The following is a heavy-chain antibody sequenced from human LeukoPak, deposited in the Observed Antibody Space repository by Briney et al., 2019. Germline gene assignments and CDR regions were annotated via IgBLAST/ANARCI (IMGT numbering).Heavy chain of an antibody. Sequence: PGGSLRLSCAASGFTFSSFDMHWVRQPPGQGVEGVSTICTASDTYYPGSVEGRFTISRDNTKNYLYLEMNSLTAGDTAVYYCARGPPRGKYYYMDVWGKGTTVTVSS. CDR2: ICTASDT. CDR1: GFTFSSFD. CDR3: ARGPPRGKYYYMDV. D-gene: IGHD1-1*01. J-gene: IGHJ6*03. V-gene: IGHV3-13*01.